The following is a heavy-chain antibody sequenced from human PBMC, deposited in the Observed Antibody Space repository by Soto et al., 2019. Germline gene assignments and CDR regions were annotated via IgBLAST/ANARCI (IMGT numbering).Heavy chain of an antibody. Sequence: GGSLRLSCAASGVTFCSYSMNWVRQAPGKGLEWVSSISSSSSYIYYADSVKGRFTISRDNAKNSLYLQMNSLREEDTAVYFCARDLGSSASVSYPAFGGRGTLVTVSS. CDR2: ISSSSSYI. CDR3: ARDLGSSASVSYPAF. V-gene: IGHV3-21*01. D-gene: IGHD3-10*01. CDR1: GVTFCSYS. J-gene: IGHJ4*02.